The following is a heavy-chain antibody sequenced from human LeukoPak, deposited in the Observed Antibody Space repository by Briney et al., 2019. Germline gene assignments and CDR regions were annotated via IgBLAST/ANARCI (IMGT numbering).Heavy chain of an antibody. D-gene: IGHD4-17*01. Sequence: PGGSLRLSCAASGFTFSSYAMHWVRQAPGKGLEYVSAISSNGGSTYYANSVKGRFTISRDNSKNTLYLQMGSLRAEDMAVYYCVRGGDYGFDYWGQGTLVTVSS. CDR1: GFTFSSYA. CDR3: VRGGDYGFDY. V-gene: IGHV3-64*01. CDR2: ISSNGGST. J-gene: IGHJ4*02.